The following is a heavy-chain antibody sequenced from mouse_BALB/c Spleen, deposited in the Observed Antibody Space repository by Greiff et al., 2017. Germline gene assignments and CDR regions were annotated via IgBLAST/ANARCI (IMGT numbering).Heavy chain of an antibody. J-gene: IGHJ2*01. CDR3: AREGGYGSDY. CDR2: ISSGGST. Sequence: EVNVVESGGGLVKPGGSLKLSCAASGFTFSSYAMSWVRQTPEKRLEWVASISSGGSTYYPDSVKGRFTISRDNARNILYLQMSSLRSEDTAMYYCAREGGYGSDYWGQGTTLTVSS. D-gene: IGHD2-2*01. V-gene: IGHV5-6-5*01. CDR1: GFTFSSYA.